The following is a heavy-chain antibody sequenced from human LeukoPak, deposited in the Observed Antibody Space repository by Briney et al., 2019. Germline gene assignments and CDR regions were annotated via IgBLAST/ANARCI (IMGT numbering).Heavy chain of an antibody. Sequence: GGSLRLSCAASGFSFSTYGMHWVRQAPGKGLEWVGVISYDGRNKYYQDSVKGRFTISGDNSKNTLYLQMNSLRVEDTALYFCARDATTAVGWVYMDVWGKGTTVTISS. CDR1: GFSFSTYG. J-gene: IGHJ6*03. CDR2: ISYDGRNK. CDR3: ARDATTAVGWVYMDV. V-gene: IGHV3-30*03. D-gene: IGHD1-1*01.